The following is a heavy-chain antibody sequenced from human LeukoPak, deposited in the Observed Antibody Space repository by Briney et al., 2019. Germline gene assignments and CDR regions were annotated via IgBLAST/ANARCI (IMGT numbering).Heavy chain of an antibody. J-gene: IGHJ4*02. CDR1: GGSISSGDYY. Sequence: NPSETLSLTCTVSGGSISSGDYYWSWIRQPPGKGLEWIGYIYYSGSTYYNPSLKSRVTISVDTSKNQFSLKLSSVTAADTAVYYCARERVYYDFWSGYSDSYYFDYWGQGTLVTVSS. CDR2: IYYSGST. D-gene: IGHD3-3*01. V-gene: IGHV4-30-4*01. CDR3: ARERVYYDFWSGYSDSYYFDY.